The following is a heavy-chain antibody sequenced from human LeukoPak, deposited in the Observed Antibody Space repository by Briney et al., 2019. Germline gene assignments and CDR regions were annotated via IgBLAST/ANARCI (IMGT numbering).Heavy chain of an antibody. J-gene: IGHJ6*03. V-gene: IGHV4-34*01. CDR1: GGSFSGYY. CDR3: AKTYYYYSSMDV. Sequence: PSETLSLTCAVYGGSFSGYYWRWIRQPPGKGLEWIGEMNDSGRTNYNPSLKRRVTISVDTSKNQFSLKLSSVTAADTAVYYCAKTYYYYSSMDVWGKGTTVTVSS. CDR2: MNDSGRT.